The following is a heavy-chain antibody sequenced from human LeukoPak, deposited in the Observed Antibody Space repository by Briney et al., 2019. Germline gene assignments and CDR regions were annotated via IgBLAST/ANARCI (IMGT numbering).Heavy chain of an antibody. CDR2: IIPILGIA. Sequence: SVKVSCKASGGTFTSYAISWVRQAPGQGLEWMGRIIPILGIANYAQKFQGRVTITTDKSTSTAYMELSSLRSEDTAVYYCARDTSGYSYGSIYYYYGMDVWGQGTTVTVSS. CDR1: GGTFTSYA. CDR3: ARDTSGYSYGSIYYYYGMDV. D-gene: IGHD5-18*01. J-gene: IGHJ6*02. V-gene: IGHV1-69*04.